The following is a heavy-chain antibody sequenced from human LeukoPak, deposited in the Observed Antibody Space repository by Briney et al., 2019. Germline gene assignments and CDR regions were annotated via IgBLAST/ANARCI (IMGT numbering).Heavy chain of an antibody. CDR3: ARDGTKDLRFLEWLPMDV. D-gene: IGHD3-3*01. CDR2: ISAYNGNT. J-gene: IGHJ6*04. Sequence: ASVKVSCKASGYTFTSYGITWVRQAPGQGLEWMGYISAYNGNTNYAQKFQGRVTMTTDTSTSTAYMELRSLRSDDTAVYYCARDGTKDLRFLEWLPMDVWGKGTTVIVSS. V-gene: IGHV1-18*01. CDR1: GYTFTSYG.